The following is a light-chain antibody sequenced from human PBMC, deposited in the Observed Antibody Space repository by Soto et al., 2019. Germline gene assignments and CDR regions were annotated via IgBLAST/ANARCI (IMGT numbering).Light chain of an antibody. CDR1: QSVSSSS. Sequence: EIVLTQSPGTLSLSPGERATLSCRASQSVSSSSLVWYQQKVGQAPRLLIYGASNRATGIPDTFSGSGSGTDFTLNISRLEPEDFAVYYCQHYDNSPLTFGGGTKVEIK. CDR3: QHYDNSPLT. J-gene: IGKJ4*01. V-gene: IGKV3-20*01. CDR2: GAS.